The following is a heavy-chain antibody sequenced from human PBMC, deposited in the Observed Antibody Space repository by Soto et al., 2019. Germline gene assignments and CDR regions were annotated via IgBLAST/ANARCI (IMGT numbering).Heavy chain of an antibody. CDR1: GFTFGDYA. CDR2: IRSNGYGGTP. D-gene: IGHD4-17*01. J-gene: IGHJ2*01. Sequence: GGSLRLSCTASGFTFGDYALTWFRQAPGKGLEWVSFIRSNGYGGTPEYAASVKGRFAISRDDSKSIAYLQMNSLKTEDTAVYYCSRDLATVTPCDSQLWGRGTLVT. V-gene: IGHV3-49*03. CDR3: SRDLATVTPCDSQL.